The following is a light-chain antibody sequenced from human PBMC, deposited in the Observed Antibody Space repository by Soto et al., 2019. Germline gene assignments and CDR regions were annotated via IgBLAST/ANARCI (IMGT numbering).Light chain of an antibody. V-gene: IGLV2-11*01. J-gene: IGLJ1*01. CDR3: CSNEGTYIYV. CDR2: DVS. CDR1: SSDVGGYNY. Sequence: QSALTQPRSVSGSPGQSVTISCTGTSSDVGGYNYVSWYQQHPGKAPKLMIFDVSKRPSGVPDRFSGSKSGSTASLTISGLQAEDEADYYCCSNEGTYIYVFGTGTKLTVL.